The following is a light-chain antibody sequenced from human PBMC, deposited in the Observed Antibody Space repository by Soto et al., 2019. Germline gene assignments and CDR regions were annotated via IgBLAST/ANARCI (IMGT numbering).Light chain of an antibody. CDR2: EVT. CDR3: ASLTATNFV. V-gene: IGLV2-14*01. Sequence: QYALTEPASVCGSPGQSITITCTGTSSDVGAYNLVSWYQHLPDKAPKLIISEVTNRPSGVSDRFSGSKSGNTASLTISGLQAEDEADYYCASLTATNFVFGSGTKVTVL. CDR1: SSDVGAYNL. J-gene: IGLJ1*01.